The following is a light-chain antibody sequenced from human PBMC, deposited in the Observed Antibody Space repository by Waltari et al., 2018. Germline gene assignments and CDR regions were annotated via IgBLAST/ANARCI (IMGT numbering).Light chain of an antibody. CDR2: WAS. CDR3: QQYYGIPT. CDR1: QSVLYRSSSQNY. V-gene: IGKV4-1*01. Sequence: DIVMTQSPDSLAVSLGDRASINCKSSQSVLYRSSSQNYLAWYQQKPGQPPKLLITWASTRESGVPDRFSGSGSGTDFTLTISRLQAEDVAVYFCQQYYGIPTFGQGTKVEIK. J-gene: IGKJ1*01.